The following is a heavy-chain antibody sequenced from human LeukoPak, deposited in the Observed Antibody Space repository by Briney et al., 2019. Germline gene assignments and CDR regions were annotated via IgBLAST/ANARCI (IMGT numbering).Heavy chain of an antibody. Sequence: SETLSLPCTVSGGSISGSSYYWGWIRQPPGKGLEWIGSIYYSGSTYYNPSLKSRVTISVDTSKNQFSLKLSSVTAADTAVYYCARDGNYDFWSGYYSYYYYYMDVWGKGTTVTVSS. CDR2: IYYSGST. D-gene: IGHD3-3*01. V-gene: IGHV4-39*07. J-gene: IGHJ6*03. CDR1: GGSISGSSYY. CDR3: ARDGNYDFWSGYYSYYYYYMDV.